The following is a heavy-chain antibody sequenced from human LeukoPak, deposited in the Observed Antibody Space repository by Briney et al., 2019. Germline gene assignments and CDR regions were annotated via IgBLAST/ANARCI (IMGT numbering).Heavy chain of an antibody. D-gene: IGHD3-22*01. Sequence: SETLSLTCTVSGGSISGYYWTWIRQPAGKGLEWIGRMYFSGSTNYNPSLRSRVTMSVDMSKNQFSLKLSSVTAADTAVYYCARLKAPPPVYDSSGYLDYWGQGTLVTVSS. CDR1: GGSISGYY. V-gene: IGHV4-4*07. J-gene: IGHJ4*02. CDR3: ARLKAPPPVYDSSGYLDY. CDR2: MYFSGST.